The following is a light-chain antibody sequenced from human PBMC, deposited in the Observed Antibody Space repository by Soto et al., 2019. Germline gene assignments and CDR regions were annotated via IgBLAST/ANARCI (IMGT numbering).Light chain of an antibody. CDR2: SYD. V-gene: IGLV1-44*01. J-gene: IGLJ1*01. Sequence: QSVLTQPPSASGTPGQRVTISCSGSSSNIGSNTVNWYQQLPGTAPKLLIYSYDQRPSGVPDRFSGSKSGTSASLAISGLQAEDEGGYYCAAWDDSLNGYVFGTGTKLTVL. CDR1: SSNIGSNT. CDR3: AAWDDSLNGYV.